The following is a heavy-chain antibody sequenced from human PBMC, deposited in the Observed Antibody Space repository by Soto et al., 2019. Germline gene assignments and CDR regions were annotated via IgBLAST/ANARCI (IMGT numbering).Heavy chain of an antibody. CDR2: IIPIFGTA. V-gene: IGHV1-69*13. D-gene: IGHD1-26*01. CDR1: GGTFSSYA. Sequence: SVKVSCHASGGTFSSYAISWVRQAPGQGLEWMGGIIPIFGTANYAQKFQGRVTITADESTSTAYMERSSLRSEDTAVYYWAGGGSYHVDYWGQGTLVTVSS. CDR3: AGGGSYHVDY. J-gene: IGHJ4*02.